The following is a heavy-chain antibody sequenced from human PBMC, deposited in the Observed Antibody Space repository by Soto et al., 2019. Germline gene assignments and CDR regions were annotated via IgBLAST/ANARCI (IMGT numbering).Heavy chain of an antibody. CDR2: INHSGST. Sequence: ASETLSLTCAVYGGSFSGYYWSWIRQPPGKGLEWIGEINHSGSTNYNPSLKSRVTISVDTSKNQFSLKMSSVTAADTAVYYCARVRAWDYVWGSYRPPSYYFDYWGQGTLVTVSS. CDR1: GGSFSGYY. CDR3: ARVRAWDYVWGSYRPPSYYFDY. V-gene: IGHV4-34*01. D-gene: IGHD3-16*02. J-gene: IGHJ4*02.